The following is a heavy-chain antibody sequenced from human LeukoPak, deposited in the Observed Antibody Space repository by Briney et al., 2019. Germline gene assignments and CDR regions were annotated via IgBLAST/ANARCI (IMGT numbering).Heavy chain of an antibody. CDR2: ITGDASVT. J-gene: IGHJ3*02. Sequence: GGSLRLSCAGSGFTFRFYAMTWVRQAPGKGLEWVSGITGDASVTYDADSVKGRFNISRDNSKNTLYLQLNSLRVEDTAVYYCAKAYSTSVSGDAFHIWSQGTMVTVSP. CDR3: AKAYSTSVSGDAFHI. V-gene: IGHV3-23*01. CDR1: GFTFRFYA. D-gene: IGHD6-13*01.